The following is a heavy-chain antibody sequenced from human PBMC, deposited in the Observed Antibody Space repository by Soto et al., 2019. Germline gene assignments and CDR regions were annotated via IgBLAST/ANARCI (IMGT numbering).Heavy chain of an antibody. D-gene: IGHD3-3*01. CDR2: ISGSGDRT. V-gene: IGHV3-23*01. CDR3: AKDPDFWSGYLDY. Sequence: GGSLRLSCAASGFTFASYAMSWVRQAPGKGLEWVSAISGSGDRTFYADSVQGRFTISRDNSENTLYLLINSPRVEDTAVYFCAKDPDFWSGYLDYWGQGTLVTVSS. CDR1: GFTFASYA. J-gene: IGHJ4*02.